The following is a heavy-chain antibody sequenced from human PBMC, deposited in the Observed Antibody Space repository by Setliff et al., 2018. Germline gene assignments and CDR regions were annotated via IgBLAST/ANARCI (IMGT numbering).Heavy chain of an antibody. CDR1: GFNFKTSA. Sequence: GGSLRLSCVTSGFNFKTSAIHWVRQSSGQGLEWLGRIRSKINNYATSYGASLGGTFVISRDDSKDTAYLQMNSLKIEDTAVYFCTTRGDSSLGYCSGRSCYSGHWGQGTLVTVSS. J-gene: IGHJ4*02. D-gene: IGHD2-15*01. CDR2: IRSKINNYAT. CDR3: TTRGDSSLGYCSGRSCYSGH. V-gene: IGHV3-73*01.